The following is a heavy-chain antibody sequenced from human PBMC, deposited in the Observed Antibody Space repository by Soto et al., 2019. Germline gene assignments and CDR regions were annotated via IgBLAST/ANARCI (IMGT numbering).Heavy chain of an antibody. D-gene: IGHD4-4*01. CDR2: IIPILGRA. CDR1: GGSVSSYT. V-gene: IGHV1-69*08. J-gene: IGHJ4*02. CDR3: AGDSGYSNYAFDF. Sequence: QVQLVQSGAEVKKPGSSVNVSCKASGGSVSSYTLSWVRQAPGQGLEWMGRIIPILGRANYAQKFQGRVTITADKSTSTAYMELISLRSEDTAVYFCAGDSGYSNYAFDFWGQGTLVTVSS.